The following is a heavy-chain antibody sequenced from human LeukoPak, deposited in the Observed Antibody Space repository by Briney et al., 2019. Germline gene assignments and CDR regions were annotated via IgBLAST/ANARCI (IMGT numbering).Heavy chain of an antibody. Sequence: ASVKVSCKDSGYTFTSYDINWVRQATGQGLEWMGWMNPNSGNTGYAQKFQGRVTITRNTSISTAYMELSSLRSEDTAVYYCAGRHSHKYSSSWYDYWGQGTPVTVSS. D-gene: IGHD6-13*01. V-gene: IGHV1-8*03. CDR2: MNPNSGNT. CDR1: GYTFTSYD. CDR3: AGRHSHKYSSSWYDY. J-gene: IGHJ4*02.